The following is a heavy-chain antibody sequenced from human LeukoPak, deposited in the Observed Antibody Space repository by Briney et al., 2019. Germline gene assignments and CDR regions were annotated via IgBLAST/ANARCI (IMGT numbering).Heavy chain of an antibody. D-gene: IGHD6-13*01. V-gene: IGHV4-34*01. CDR2: INHSGST. Sequence: KSSETLSLTCTVYGGSFSGYYWSWIRQPPGKGLEWIGEINHSGSTNYNPSLKSRVTISVDTSKNQFSLKLSSVTAADTAVYYCASRSLQQLVLRSPFDYWGQGTLVTVSS. CDR1: GGSFSGYY. J-gene: IGHJ4*02. CDR3: ASRSLQQLVLRSPFDY.